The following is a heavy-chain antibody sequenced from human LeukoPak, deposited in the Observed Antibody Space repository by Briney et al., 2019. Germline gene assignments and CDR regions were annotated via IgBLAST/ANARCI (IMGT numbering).Heavy chain of an antibody. D-gene: IGHD3/OR15-3a*01. CDR1: GFTFSGSA. V-gene: IGHV3-73*01. J-gene: IGHJ3*01. CDR2: IRSKANSYAT. CDR3: TRGALDYRDAYDF. Sequence: GGSLRLSCAASGFTFSGSAMHWVRQASGKGLEWVGRIRSKANSYATAYAASVKGRFTISRDDSKNTAYLEMNSLKTEDTAVYYCTRGALDYRDAYDFWDQGTMVTVSS.